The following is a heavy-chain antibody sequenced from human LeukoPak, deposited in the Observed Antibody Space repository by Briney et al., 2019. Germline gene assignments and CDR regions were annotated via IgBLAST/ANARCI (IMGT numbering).Heavy chain of an antibody. J-gene: IGHJ5*01. CDR3: ARGRTHTSSWSDS. CDR2: ISGSGDST. CDR1: GFTFSSYA. V-gene: IGHV3-23*01. D-gene: IGHD6-13*01. Sequence: GGSLRLSCAASGFTFSSYAMNWVRQAPGKGLEWVSAISGSGDSTYYADSVKGRFTISRDNSKNTLYLQMNSLRAEDTAVYYCARGRTHTSSWSDSLVHGTLVIGSS.